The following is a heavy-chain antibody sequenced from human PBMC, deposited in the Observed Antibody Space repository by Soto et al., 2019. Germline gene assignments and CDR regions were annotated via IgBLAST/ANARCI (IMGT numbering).Heavy chain of an antibody. Sequence: GESLKISCKGSGYSFTSYWIGWVRQMPGKGREWMGSIYPGDSDTRYSPSFQGQVTISADKSISTAYLQCSSLKASDTALHCWARPSDSSGYSDYWGQGTLVTVSS. CDR1: GYSFTSYW. CDR2: IYPGDSDT. D-gene: IGHD3-22*01. CDR3: ARPSDSSGYSDY. J-gene: IGHJ4*02. V-gene: IGHV5-51*01.